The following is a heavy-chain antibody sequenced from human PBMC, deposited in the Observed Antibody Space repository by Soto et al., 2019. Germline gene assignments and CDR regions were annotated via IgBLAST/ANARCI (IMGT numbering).Heavy chain of an antibody. CDR1: GYTFTSYG. CDR2: VSAYNGNT. CDR3: ASSGWYDVNWFDP. J-gene: IGHJ5*02. D-gene: IGHD6-19*01. V-gene: IGHV1-18*01. Sequence: GASVKGSCKASGYTFTSYGISWVRQAPGQGLEWIGWVSAYNGNTNYAQKLQGRVTMTTVTSTSTAYMELRSLRSDDTAVYYWASSGWYDVNWFDPWGQGSLVTVSS.